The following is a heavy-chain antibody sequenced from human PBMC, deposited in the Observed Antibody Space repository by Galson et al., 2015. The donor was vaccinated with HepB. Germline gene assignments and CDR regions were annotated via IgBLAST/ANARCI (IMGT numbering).Heavy chain of an antibody. Sequence: SLRLSCAASGFTFDDYAMHWVRQAPGKGLEWVSGISRNSGNIGYADSVKGRFTISRDNAKNSLYLQMNSLRAEDTALYYCAKSGTPGTQYYYFYMDVWGIGTTVTVSS. CDR2: ISRNSGNI. J-gene: IGHJ6*03. CDR3: AKSGTPGTQYYYFYMDV. CDR1: GFTFDDYA. V-gene: IGHV3-9*01. D-gene: IGHD1-1*01.